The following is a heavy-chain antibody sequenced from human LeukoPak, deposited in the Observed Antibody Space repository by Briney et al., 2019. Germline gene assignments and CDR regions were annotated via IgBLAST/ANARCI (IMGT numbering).Heavy chain of an antibody. Sequence: ASVKVSCKASGYTFTGYYIHWLRQAPGQGLEWMGRIDPDSGVTNSAQKFQARVTMTRDTSITTAYMELSGLRSDDTAVYYCARDQARTTTWYLYMNFWGQGTLVTVSS. CDR3: ARDQARTTTWYLYMNF. CDR1: GYTFTGYY. D-gene: IGHD3/OR15-3a*01. J-gene: IGHJ4*02. CDR2: IDPDSGVT. V-gene: IGHV1-2*06.